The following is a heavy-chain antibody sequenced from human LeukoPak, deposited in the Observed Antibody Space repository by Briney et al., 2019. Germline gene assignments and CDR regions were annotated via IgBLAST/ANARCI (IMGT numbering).Heavy chain of an antibody. D-gene: IGHD5-12*01. J-gene: IGHJ5*02. CDR1: GFTFSSYE. CDR2: ISSSSSYI. CDR3: ARDNSGYDLNWFDP. Sequence: GGSLRLSCAASGFTFSSYEMNWVRQAPGKGLKWVSYISSSSSYIYYADSVKGRFTISRDNAKNSLYLQMNSLRAEDTAVYYCARDNSGYDLNWFDPWGQGTLVTVSS. V-gene: IGHV3-21*05.